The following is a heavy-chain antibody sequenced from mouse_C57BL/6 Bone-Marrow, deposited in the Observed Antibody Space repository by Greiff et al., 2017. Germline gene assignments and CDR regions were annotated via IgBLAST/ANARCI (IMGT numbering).Heavy chain of an antibody. Sequence: QVQLQQSGAELARPGASVKLSCKASGYTFTSYGISWVKQSTGKGLEWIGEIYPKSGNTYYNEKFKGKATLTADKSSSTAYMELRSLRSAYSAVCFCARWDERGYYCDYWGQGTTLTVSS. CDR1: GYTFTSYG. CDR2: IYPKSGNT. V-gene: IGHV1-81*01. D-gene: IGHD4-1*01. CDR3: ARWDERGYYCDY. J-gene: IGHJ2*01.